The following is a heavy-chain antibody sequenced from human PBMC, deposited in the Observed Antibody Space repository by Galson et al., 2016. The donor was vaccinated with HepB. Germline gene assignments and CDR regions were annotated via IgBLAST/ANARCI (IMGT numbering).Heavy chain of an antibody. Sequence: SCKASGYTFRNYGISWVRQAPGQGLEWMAWISTDTGDTNYAQKFQDRVTVTTDTFTTTASMELRSLRSDDTAVYYCARRQVKWYFDLWGRGTLVTVSS. V-gene: IGHV1-18*04. J-gene: IGHJ2*01. CDR3: ARRQVKWYFDL. CDR1: GYTFRNYG. CDR2: ISTDTGDT.